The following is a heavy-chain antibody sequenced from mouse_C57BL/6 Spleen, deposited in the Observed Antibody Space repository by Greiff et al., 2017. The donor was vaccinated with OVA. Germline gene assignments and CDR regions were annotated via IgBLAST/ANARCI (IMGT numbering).Heavy chain of an antibody. CDR1: GFTFSSYA. J-gene: IGHJ2*01. Sequence: EVQLVESGGGLVKPGGSLKLSCAASGFTFSSYAMSWVRQTPEKRLEWVATISDGGSYTYSPDNVKGRFTISRDNAKNNLYLQMSHLKSEDTAMYYCARDHDGTGLDYWGQGTTLTVSS. D-gene: IGHD2-3*01. CDR2: ISDGGSYT. CDR3: ARDHDGTGLDY. V-gene: IGHV5-4*01.